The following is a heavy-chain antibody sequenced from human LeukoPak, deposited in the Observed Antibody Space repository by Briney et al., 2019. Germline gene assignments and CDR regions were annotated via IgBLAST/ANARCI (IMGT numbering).Heavy chain of an antibody. CDR3: AREARTYYYDSSGPSDI. J-gene: IGHJ3*02. Sequence: ASVKVSCMASGYTFTSYYMHWVRQAPGQGLEWMGIINPSGGSTSYAQKFQGRVTMTRDTSTSTVYMELSSLRSEDTAVYYCAREARTYYYDSSGPSDIWGQGTMVTVSS. D-gene: IGHD3-22*01. CDR2: INPSGGST. CDR1: GYTFTSYY. V-gene: IGHV1-46*01.